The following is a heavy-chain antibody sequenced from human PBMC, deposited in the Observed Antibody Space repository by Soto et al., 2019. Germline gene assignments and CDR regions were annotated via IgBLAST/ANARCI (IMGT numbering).Heavy chain of an antibody. Sequence: QLQLQESGPGLVKPSETLSLTCTVSGGSISSSSYYWGWIRQPPGKGLEWIGSIYYSGSTYYNPSLKSRVTISVDTSKNQFSLKLSSVTAADTAVYYCARLSADCSSTSCYLIYYYYYMDVWGKGTTVTVSS. V-gene: IGHV4-39*01. CDR1: GGSISSSSYY. J-gene: IGHJ6*03. CDR3: ARLSADCSSTSCYLIYYYYYMDV. D-gene: IGHD2-2*01. CDR2: IYYSGST.